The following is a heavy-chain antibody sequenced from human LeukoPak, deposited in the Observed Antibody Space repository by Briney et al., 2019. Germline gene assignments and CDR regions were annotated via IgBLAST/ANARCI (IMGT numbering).Heavy chain of an antibody. CDR3: ARDLVRVGGYSYGYKTLASDY. CDR2: IIPIFGTA. D-gene: IGHD5-18*01. V-gene: IGHV1-69*05. J-gene: IGHJ4*02. Sequence: ASVKVSCKASGGTFSSYAISWVRQAPGQGLEWMGGIIPIFGTANYAQKFQGRVTITTDESTSTAYMELSSLRSEDTAVYYCARDLVRVGGYSYGYKTLASDYWGQGSLVTVSS. CDR1: GGTFSSYA.